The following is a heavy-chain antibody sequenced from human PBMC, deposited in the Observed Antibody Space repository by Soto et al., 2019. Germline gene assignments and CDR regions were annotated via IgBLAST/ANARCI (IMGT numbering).Heavy chain of an antibody. V-gene: IGHV1-69*14. CDR1: GGTFSTSS. CDR3: ARGHEYGGNSDDVDM. J-gene: IGHJ3*02. D-gene: IGHD4-17*01. CDR2: ILPIFGTA. Sequence: QVQLVQSGAEVKKPGSSVKVSCKASGGTFSTSSINWVRQAPGQRPEWMGNILPIFGTADYAQKFQGRVTITADKSTNTAYMEVRSLLSEDTAVYYCARGHEYGGNSDDVDMWGQGTVVTVSS.